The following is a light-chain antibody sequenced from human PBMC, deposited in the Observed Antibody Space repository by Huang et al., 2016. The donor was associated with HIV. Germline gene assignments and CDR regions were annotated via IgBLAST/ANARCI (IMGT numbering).Light chain of an antibody. Sequence: VMMSQSPATLAASPGERVTLSCGASQSVNTNLAWYQQKPGRPPRLLIYDASTRATGFPARFAGSGSGTEFTLTIDILQSDDFAVYYCQQYNKWPPEYTFGQGTRLEIK. CDR2: DAS. CDR1: QSVNTN. CDR3: QQYNKWPPEYT. J-gene: IGKJ2*01. V-gene: IGKV3-15*01.